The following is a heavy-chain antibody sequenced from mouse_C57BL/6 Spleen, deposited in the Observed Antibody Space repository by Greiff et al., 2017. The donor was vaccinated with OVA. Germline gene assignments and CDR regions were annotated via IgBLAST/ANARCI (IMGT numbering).Heavy chain of an antibody. J-gene: IGHJ1*03. D-gene: IGHD1-1*01. CDR2: IHPNSGST. V-gene: IGHV1-64*01. CDR1: GYTFTSYW. Sequence: VQLQQPGAELVKPGASVKLSCKASGYTFTSYWMHWVKQRPGQGLEWIGMIHPNSGSTNYNEKFKSKATLTVDKSSSTAYMQLSSLTSEDSAVYYCAIPYYYGSSHWYFDVWGTGTTVTVSS. CDR3: AIPYYYGSSHWYFDV.